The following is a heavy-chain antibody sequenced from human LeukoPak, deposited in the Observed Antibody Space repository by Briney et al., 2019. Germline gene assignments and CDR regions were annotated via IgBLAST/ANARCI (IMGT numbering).Heavy chain of an antibody. CDR3: AGVEEQQLVVRSYFDY. J-gene: IGHJ4*02. V-gene: IGHV4-4*07. D-gene: IGHD6-13*01. CDR1: GGSISSYY. CDR2: IYTSGST. Sequence: ASETLSLTCTVSGGSISSYYWSWIRQPAGKGLEWIGRIYTSGSTNYNPSLKSRVTISVDKSKNQFSLKLSSVTAADTAVYCCAGVEEQQLVVRSYFDYWGQGTLVTVSS.